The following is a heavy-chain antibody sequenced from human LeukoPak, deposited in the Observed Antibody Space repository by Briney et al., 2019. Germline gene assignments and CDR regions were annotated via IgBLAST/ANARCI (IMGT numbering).Heavy chain of an antibody. CDR3: ARGGQWWNDAFDI. CDR2: ISSSSSYI. V-gene: IGHV3-21*01. Sequence: PGGSLRLSCAASGFTFSSYRINWVRQAPGKGLEWVSSISSSSSYIYYADSVKGRFTISRDNAKNSLYLQMNSLRAEDTAVYYCARGGQWWNDAFDIWGQGTMVTVSS. J-gene: IGHJ3*02. CDR1: GFTFSSYR. D-gene: IGHD2-15*01.